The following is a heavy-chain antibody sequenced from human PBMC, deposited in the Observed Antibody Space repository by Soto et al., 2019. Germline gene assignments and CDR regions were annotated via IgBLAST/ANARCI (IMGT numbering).Heavy chain of an antibody. CDR3: ARTLHGDNVDY. J-gene: IGHJ4*02. D-gene: IGHD4-17*01. CDR1: GYTFTSYY. CDR2: MNPNSGNT. Sequence: ASVKVSCKASGYTFTSYYMHWVRQAPGQGLEWMGWMNPNSGNTGYAQKFQGRVTMTRNTSISTAYMELSSLRSEDTAVYYCARTLHGDNVDYWGQGTLVTVSS. V-gene: IGHV1-8*02.